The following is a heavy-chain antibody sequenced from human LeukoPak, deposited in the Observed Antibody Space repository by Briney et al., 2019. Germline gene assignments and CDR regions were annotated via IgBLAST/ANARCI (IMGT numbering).Heavy chain of an antibody. D-gene: IGHD2-15*01. CDR3: ARELGDGGTIDY. Sequence: PGGSLRLSCAASGFTFSSYAMHWVRQAPGKGLEWVAIISDDGSNKYYADSVKGRFTISRDNSENTLYLQMNSLRTEDTAVYYCARELGDGGTIDYWGQGTLVTVSS. J-gene: IGHJ4*02. V-gene: IGHV3-30-3*01. CDR1: GFTFSSYA. CDR2: ISDDGSNK.